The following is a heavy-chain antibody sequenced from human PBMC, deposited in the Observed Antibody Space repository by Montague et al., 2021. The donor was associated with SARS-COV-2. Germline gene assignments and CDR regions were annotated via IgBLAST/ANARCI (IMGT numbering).Heavy chain of an antibody. CDR1: GGTSSRGSYY. V-gene: IGHV4-39*02. Sequence: SETLSLTCTVSGGTSSRGSYYWGWTRKTPGKGTEWIACLYFGGSRYYNTSLKSRVTISVDTSHFSLRLTSVTAADTAFYYCATNVGRRLSGWEDAFDIWGPLTIVSVSS. CDR2: LYFGGSR. D-gene: IGHD6-19*01. CDR3: ATNVGRRLSGWEDAFDI. J-gene: IGHJ3*02.